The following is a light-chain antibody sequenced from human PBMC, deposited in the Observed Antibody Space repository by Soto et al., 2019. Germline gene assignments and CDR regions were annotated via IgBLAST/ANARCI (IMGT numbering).Light chain of an antibody. CDR3: QQYNDWPPWT. CDR2: GAS. Sequence: EIVMTQSPATLSVSPGERATLSCRASQSVSSNFAWYQQKPGQAPRLLLYGASTRATGIPARLRGSGSGREFTPSISSLQSEDFAVYYCQQYNDWPPWTFGQGTRVEIK. CDR1: QSVSSN. V-gene: IGKV3-15*01. J-gene: IGKJ1*01.